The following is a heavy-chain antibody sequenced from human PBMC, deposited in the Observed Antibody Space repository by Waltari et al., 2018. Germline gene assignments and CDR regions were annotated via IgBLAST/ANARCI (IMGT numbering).Heavy chain of an antibody. J-gene: IGHJ6*02. CDR3: ATGMCSSTSCFGYYDYGMDV. D-gene: IGHD2-2*01. Sequence: QVQLVQSGAEVKKPGASVKVSCKVSGYTLTELSMHLVRQAPGKGLEWMGCCDTEEGETIYAQKFQGRVTRTEDTSTDTAYMELSSLRSEDTAVYYCATGMCSSTSCFGYYDYGMDVWGQGTTVTVSS. CDR1: GYTLTELS. CDR2: CDTEEGET. V-gene: IGHV1-24*01.